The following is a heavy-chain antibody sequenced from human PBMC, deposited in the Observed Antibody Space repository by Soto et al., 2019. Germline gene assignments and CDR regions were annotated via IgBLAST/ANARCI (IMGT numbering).Heavy chain of an antibody. CDR3: ARVGEYYFDS. J-gene: IGHJ4*02. CDR2: IYHSGGT. CDR1: GXSLTSGCFS. Sequence: TLSLTCAVSGXSLTSGCFSWSWIRQPPGKGREWIGYIYHSGGTYYTPSLKRRVTISINRSKNQFSMKMRSVTATDTAVYYCARVGEYYFDSWGQGTLVTVSS. D-gene: IGHD2-21*01. V-gene: IGHV4-30-2*01.